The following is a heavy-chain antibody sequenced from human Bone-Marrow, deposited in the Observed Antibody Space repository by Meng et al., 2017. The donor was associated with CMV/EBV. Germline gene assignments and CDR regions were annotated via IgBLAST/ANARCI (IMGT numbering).Heavy chain of an antibody. V-gene: IGHV3-74*01. J-gene: IGHJ4*02. CDR2: INSNVSST. Sequence: GESLKISCAASGFTFSRYWMHWVRQAPGKGLVWVSRINSNVSSTSYADSVKGRFTISRDNSKNTLYLQMNSLRAEDTAVYYCAKVFQSSVVVTRYWGQGTLVTVSS. CDR3: AKVFQSSVVVTRY. D-gene: IGHD4-23*01. CDR1: GFTFSRYW.